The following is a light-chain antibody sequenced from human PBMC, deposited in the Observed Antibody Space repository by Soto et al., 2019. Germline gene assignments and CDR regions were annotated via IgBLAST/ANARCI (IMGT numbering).Light chain of an antibody. CDR3: QQSYSTPGLT. V-gene: IGKV1-39*01. Sequence: DIQMTQSPSSLSASVGYRVTITCHSSQDISNYLNWYQQKPGKAPKLLIYAASSLQSGVPSRFSGSGSGTDFTLTISSLQPEDFATYYCQQSYSTPGLTFGGGTKVDIK. CDR2: AAS. CDR1: QDISNY. J-gene: IGKJ4*01.